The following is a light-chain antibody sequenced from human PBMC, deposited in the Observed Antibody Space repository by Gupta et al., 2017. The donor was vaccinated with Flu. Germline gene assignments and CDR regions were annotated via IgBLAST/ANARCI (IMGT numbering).Light chain of an antibody. CDR2: SNN. CDR3: AAWYYGQNSVV. J-gene: IGLJ3*02. CDR1: SSKIGSNN. V-gene: IGLV1-44*01. Sequence: TGSSSKIGSNNVNWYQQRPGSSPTILICSNNQRPSGVPDRFSGSKYGTSTSVSISGLLLEAEDDYYYAAWYYGQNSVVFGGGTKLTVL.